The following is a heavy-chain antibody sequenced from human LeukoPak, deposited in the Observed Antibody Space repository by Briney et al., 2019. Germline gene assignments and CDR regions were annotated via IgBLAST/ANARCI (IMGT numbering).Heavy chain of an antibody. Sequence: ASLKVSCKASGYTFSGYYMHWVRQAPGQGLEWMGRVNPNSGGTNYAQKFQGRVTMTRDTSISTAYMELSRLRSDDTAVYYCARDFGGIQLWEITDYWGQGTLVTVSS. D-gene: IGHD5-18*01. CDR2: VNPNSGGT. CDR3: ARDFGGIQLWEITDY. V-gene: IGHV1-2*06. J-gene: IGHJ4*02. CDR1: GYTFSGYY.